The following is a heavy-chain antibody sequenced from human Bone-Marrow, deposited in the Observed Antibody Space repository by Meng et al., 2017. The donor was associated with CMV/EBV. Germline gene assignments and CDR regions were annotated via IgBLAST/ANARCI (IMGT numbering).Heavy chain of an antibody. CDR2: FSLDSDRI. V-gene: IGHV3-9*01. J-gene: IGHJ6*02. CDR1: PFTFHKYA. D-gene: IGHD3-10*01. Sequence: SCTVSPFTFHKYAIHWVRQAPGKGLEWVSGFSLDSDRIDYADSVKGRFTVSRDSAKGSLYLQMNSLRVEDTALYYCTKDLRPGGADVWGQGTTVTVSS. CDR3: TKDLRPGGADV.